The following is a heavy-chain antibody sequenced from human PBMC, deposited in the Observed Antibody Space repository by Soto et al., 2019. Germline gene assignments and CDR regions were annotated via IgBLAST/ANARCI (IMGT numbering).Heavy chain of an antibody. V-gene: IGHV1-69*08. CDR1: GGTFSSYT. CDR3: ARDGGDCSSTSCYESS. J-gene: IGHJ5*02. Sequence: QVQLVQSGAEVKKPGSSVKVSCNASGGTFSSYTIIWVRQAPGQGLEWMGRIIPILGIANYAQKFQGRVTITADKSTSTAYMELSSLRSGVTAVYYCARDGGDCSSTSCYESSWGQGTLVTVSS. CDR2: IIPILGIA. D-gene: IGHD2-2*01.